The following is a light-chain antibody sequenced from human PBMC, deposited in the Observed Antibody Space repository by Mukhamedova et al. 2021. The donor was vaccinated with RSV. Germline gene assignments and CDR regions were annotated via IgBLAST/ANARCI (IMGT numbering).Light chain of an antibody. V-gene: IGKV1-6*01. CDR2: AAS. CDR3: LQDYNKPFT. Sequence: WYQRRVHGKAPNLLIYAASVLQSGVPSRFSGSGSGTDFTLTISSLQPEDFATYYCLQDYNKPFTFGQGTNLEI. J-gene: IGKJ2*01.